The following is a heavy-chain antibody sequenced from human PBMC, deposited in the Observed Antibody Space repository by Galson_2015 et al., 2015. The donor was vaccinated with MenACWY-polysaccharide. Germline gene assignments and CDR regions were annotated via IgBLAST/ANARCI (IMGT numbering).Heavy chain of an antibody. CDR1: GFPFSDSW. J-gene: IGHJ3*01. D-gene: IGHD3-3*01. V-gene: IGHV3-7*01. Sequence: SLRLSCAASGFPFSDSWMTWIRQAPGKGLEWVATIKQSGSEKYYVDSVEGRFTVSRDNAKNSLYLQMNSLRAEDTAVYYCARARSWSGYFAFDFWGQETMVTVSS. CDR3: ARARSWSGYFAFDF. CDR2: IKQSGSEK.